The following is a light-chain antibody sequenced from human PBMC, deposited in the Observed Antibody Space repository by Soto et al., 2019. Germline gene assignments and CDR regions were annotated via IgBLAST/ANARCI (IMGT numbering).Light chain of an antibody. V-gene: IGKV3-20*01. CDR1: QSVSSNY. CDR2: GAS. J-gene: IGKJ1*01. Sequence: VFSQSPCGLSFTPGARATLSCRAIQSVSSNYVAWFHQKPGQAPRLLIYGASTRATGIPDRFSGSGSGTDFTLTISRLEPEDSAVYYCQQYGSSPTWTFGQGTKVDI. CDR3: QQYGSSPTWT.